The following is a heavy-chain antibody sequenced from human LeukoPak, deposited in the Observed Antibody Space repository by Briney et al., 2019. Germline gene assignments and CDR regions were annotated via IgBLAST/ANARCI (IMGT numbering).Heavy chain of an antibody. CDR3: ARADWVAAAGRRGYYFDY. CDR1: GGTFSSYA. D-gene: IGHD6-13*01. CDR2: IIPIFGTA. J-gene: IGHJ4*02. V-gene: IGHV1-69*06. Sequence: ASVKVSCKASGGTFSSYAISWVRQAPGQGLGWMGGIIPIFGTANYAQKFQGRVTITADKSTSTAYMELSSLRSEDTAVYYCARADWVAAAGRRGYYFDYWGQGTLVTVSS.